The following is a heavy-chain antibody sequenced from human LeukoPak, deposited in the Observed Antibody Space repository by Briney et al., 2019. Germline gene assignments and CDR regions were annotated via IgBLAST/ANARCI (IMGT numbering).Heavy chain of an antibody. Sequence: SETLSLTCVVSDESLSGFSWNWVRQSPGKGLESIGEVNPSGSTNYNPSLQGRVTISLDRSKNHFFLNLTSVTAADTAVYYCARGVKQLGRLNFYMNVWGNGTTVIVSS. CDR2: VNPSGST. CDR3: ARGVKQLGRLNFYMNV. V-gene: IGHV4-34*01. CDR1: DESLSGFS. D-gene: IGHD1-1*01. J-gene: IGHJ6*03.